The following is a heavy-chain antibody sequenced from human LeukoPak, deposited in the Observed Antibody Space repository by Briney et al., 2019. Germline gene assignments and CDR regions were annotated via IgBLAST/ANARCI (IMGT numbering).Heavy chain of an antibody. CDR3: ARLSLYCSSTSCSHNWFDP. D-gene: IGHD2-2*01. V-gene: IGHV1-18*01. CDR2: ISAYNGNT. CDR1: GYTFTSYG. Sequence: ASVKVSCKASGYTFTSYGISWVRQAPGQGLEWMGWISAYNGNTNYAQKLQGRVTMTTDTSTSTAYMELRSLRSDDTAVYYCARLSLYCSSTSCSHNWFDPWGQGTLVTVSS. J-gene: IGHJ5*02.